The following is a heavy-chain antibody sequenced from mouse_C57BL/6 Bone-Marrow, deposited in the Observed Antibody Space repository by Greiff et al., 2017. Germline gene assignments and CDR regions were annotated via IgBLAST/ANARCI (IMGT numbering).Heavy chain of an antibody. V-gene: IGHV5-4*03. J-gene: IGHJ4*01. CDR1: GFTFSSYA. CDR2: ISDGGSYT. Sequence: EVKLMESGGGLVKPGGSLKLSCAASGFTFSSYAMSWVRQTPEKRLEWVATISDGGSYTYYPDNVKGRFTISIDNAKNNLYMQVSHLKTEDTAMYYCARPGVSSPYYYAMDYWGQGTSVTVSS. D-gene: IGHD1-1*01. CDR3: ARPGVSSPYYYAMDY.